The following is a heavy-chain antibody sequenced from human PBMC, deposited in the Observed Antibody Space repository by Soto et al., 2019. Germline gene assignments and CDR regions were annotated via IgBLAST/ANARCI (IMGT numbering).Heavy chain of an antibody. CDR2: HHYIGST. Sequence: SETLSLTCTVSGGSISSYYWSWIRQPPGKGLEWIGYHHYIGSTNYNPSLKSRVTISVDTSKNQSSLNLNSVTAAYTAVYYCARDSRAAAGKRRYYCNYLGQVTLVTFSS. J-gene: IGHJ4*02. V-gene: IGHV4-59*12. D-gene: IGHD6-13*01. CDR3: ARDSRAAAGKRRYYCNY. CDR1: GGSISSYY.